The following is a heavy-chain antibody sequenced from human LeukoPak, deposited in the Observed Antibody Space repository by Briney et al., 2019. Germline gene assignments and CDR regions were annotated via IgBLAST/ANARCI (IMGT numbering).Heavy chain of an antibody. D-gene: IGHD5-12*01. CDR2: ISGSGGST. V-gene: IGHV3-23*01. CDR1: GFTFSSYA. CDR3: AKVGYSGHDSYFDY. Sequence: GGSLRLSCSASGFTFSSYAMSWVRQAPGKGREWVSAISGSGGSTYYGDSVKGRFTISRDNSKNTLYLQMNSLRAEDTAVYYCAKVGYSGHDSYFDYWGQGTLVTVSS. J-gene: IGHJ4*02.